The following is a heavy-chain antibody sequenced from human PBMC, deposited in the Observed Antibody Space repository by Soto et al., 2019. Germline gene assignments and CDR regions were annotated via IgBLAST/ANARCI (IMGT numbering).Heavy chain of an antibody. V-gene: IGHV3-72*01. CDR1: GFTFSDQY. CDR3: ASASSEHYSKYYYMDV. CDR2: SRNKANSYAT. D-gene: IGHD4-4*01. Sequence: EVQLVESGGGLVQPGGSLRLSCAASGFTFSDQYIDWVRQAPGKGLEWIGRSRNKANSYATEYAAPVKGRFTIARDDSENSLFLQMNSLKFDDTAVYYCASASSEHYSKYYYMDVWGKGTTVTVSS. J-gene: IGHJ6*03.